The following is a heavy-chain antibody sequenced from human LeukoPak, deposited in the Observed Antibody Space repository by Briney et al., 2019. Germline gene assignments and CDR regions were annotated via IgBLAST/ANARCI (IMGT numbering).Heavy chain of an antibody. CDR1: GFTFTSYA. CDR3: AKATKAIVVDNYFDY. J-gene: IGHJ4*02. Sequence: RPGGSLRLSCAASGFTFTSYAMSWVRQAPGKGLEWVSSVSANGGGTYYADSVKGRFTISRDNSKNTLYLQMNSLRAEGTAVYYCAKATKAIVVDNYFDYWGQGTLVTVSS. V-gene: IGHV3-23*01. D-gene: IGHD3-22*01. CDR2: VSANGGGT.